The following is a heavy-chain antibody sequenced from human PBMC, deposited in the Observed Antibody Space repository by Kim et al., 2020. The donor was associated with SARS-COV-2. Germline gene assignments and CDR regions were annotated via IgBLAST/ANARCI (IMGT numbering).Heavy chain of an antibody. CDR2: IYYTGAT. CDR3: ARYCSSTNCYTDGAFDI. CDR1: GGSISTEYYY. Sequence: SETLSLTCTVSGGSISTEYYYWSWILQPPGKGLEWIGYIYYTGATYSNPSLKSRFTISVDTSKNQFSLKLSSVTAADAAVFYCARYCSSTNCYTDGAFDIWGQGAVVTVSS. D-gene: IGHD2-2*02. J-gene: IGHJ3*02. V-gene: IGHV4-30-4*01.